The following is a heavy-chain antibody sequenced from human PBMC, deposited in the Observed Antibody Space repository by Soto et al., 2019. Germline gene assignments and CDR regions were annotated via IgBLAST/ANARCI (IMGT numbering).Heavy chain of an antibody. CDR3: ARVGGSSSSPDYFDY. D-gene: IGHD6-6*01. CDR1: GGTFSSYT. J-gene: IGHJ4*02. Sequence: GASVKVSCKASGGTFSSYTISWVRQAPGQGLEWMGRIIPILGIANYAQKFQGRVTITADKSTSTAYMELSSLRSEDTAVYYCARVGGSSSSPDYFDYWGQGTLVTVSS. CDR2: IIPILGIA. V-gene: IGHV1-69*02.